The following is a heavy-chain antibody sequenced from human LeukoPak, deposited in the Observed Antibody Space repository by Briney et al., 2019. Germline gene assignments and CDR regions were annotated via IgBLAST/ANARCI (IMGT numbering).Heavy chain of an antibody. J-gene: IGHJ4*02. V-gene: IGHV4-59*01. D-gene: IGHD5-12*01. CDR1: GGSISSYY. Sequence: PETLSLTCTVSGGSISSYYWSWIRQPPGKGLEWIGYIYYSGSTNYNPSLKSRVTISVDTSKNQFSLKLSSVTAADTAVYYCARDDQGGYDNWGQGTLVTVSS. CDR3: ARDDQGGYDN. CDR2: IYYSGST.